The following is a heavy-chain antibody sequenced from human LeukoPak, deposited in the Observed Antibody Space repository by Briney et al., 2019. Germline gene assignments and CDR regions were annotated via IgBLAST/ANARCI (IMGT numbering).Heavy chain of an antibody. CDR2: ISYDGSNK. D-gene: IGHD3-3*01. Sequence: GGSLRLSCAASGFTFSSYGMHWVRQAPGKGLEWVAVISYDGSNKYYADSVKGRFTISRDNSKNTLYLQMNSLRAEDTAVYYCAKDQLRSLEWNPYYYYGMDVWGQGTTVTVSS. CDR1: GFTFSSYG. J-gene: IGHJ6*02. V-gene: IGHV3-30*18. CDR3: AKDQLRSLEWNPYYYYGMDV.